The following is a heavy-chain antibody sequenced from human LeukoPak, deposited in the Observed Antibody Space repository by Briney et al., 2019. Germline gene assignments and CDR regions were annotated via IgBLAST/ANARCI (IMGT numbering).Heavy chain of an antibody. CDR3: ARVRIQLWAYYFDY. V-gene: IGHV3-53*04. D-gene: IGHD5-18*01. Sequence: GGSLRLSCAASGFTVSSNYMSWVRQAPGKGLEWVSVIYSGGSTYYADSVKGRFTISRHNSKNTLYLQMNSLRAEDTAVYYCARVRIQLWAYYFDYWGQGTLVTVPS. CDR2: IYSGGST. CDR1: GFTVSSNY. J-gene: IGHJ4*02.